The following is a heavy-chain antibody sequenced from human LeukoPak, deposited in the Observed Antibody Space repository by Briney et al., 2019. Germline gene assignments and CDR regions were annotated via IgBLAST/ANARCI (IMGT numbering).Heavy chain of an antibody. CDR1: GFTFSSYA. D-gene: IGHD5-18*01. J-gene: IGHJ4*02. Sequence: GGSLRLSCAASGFTFSSYAMSWVRQAPGKGLEWVSAISGSGGSTYYADSVKGRFTISRDNSKNTLYLQMNSLRAEDTAVYYCAKEGGTRGYSYGHAFDYWGQGTLVTVSS. CDR3: AKEGGTRGYSYGHAFDY. CDR2: ISGSGGST. V-gene: IGHV3-23*01.